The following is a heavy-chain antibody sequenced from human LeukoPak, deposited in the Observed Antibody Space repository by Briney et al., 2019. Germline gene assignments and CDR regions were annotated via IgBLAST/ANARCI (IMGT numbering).Heavy chain of an antibody. CDR3: ARDGAGHYFDY. J-gene: IGHJ4*02. CDR2: ISSSSSYI. D-gene: IGHD1-14*01. CDR1: GFTFGGFN. Sequence: GGSLRLSCAASGFTFGGFNMNWVRQAPGLGLEWVASISSSSSYIYNADSVKGRFTISRDNAKSSLYLQMRSLRAEDTAVYYCARDGAGHYFDYWGQGTLVTVSS. V-gene: IGHV3-21*04.